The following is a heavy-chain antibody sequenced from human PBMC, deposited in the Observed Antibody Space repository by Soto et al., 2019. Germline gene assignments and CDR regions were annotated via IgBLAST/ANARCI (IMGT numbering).Heavy chain of an antibody. V-gene: IGHV3-23*01. Sequence: EVQLLESGGGLVQTGGSLRLSCAASGFTFSSYAMSWVRQAPGKGLEWVSGISSSGGSTYNADSVKGRFTISRDNSKNTLYLQMNSLSAEDTAVYYCAKALSGGVVIPIDYWGQGTLVAVSS. J-gene: IGHJ4*02. CDR2: ISSSGGST. CDR1: GFTFSSYA. CDR3: AKALSGGVVIPIDY. D-gene: IGHD3-3*01.